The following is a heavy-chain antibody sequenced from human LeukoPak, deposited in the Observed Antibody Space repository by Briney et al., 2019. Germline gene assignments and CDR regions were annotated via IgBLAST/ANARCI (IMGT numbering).Heavy chain of an antibody. CDR3: ARSTGPSDAFDI. J-gene: IGHJ3*02. D-gene: IGHD2-8*02. V-gene: IGHV3-33*01. CDR1: GFTFSSYG. Sequence: PGGSLRLSCAASGFTFSSYGMHWVRQAPGKGLEWVAVIWYDGNNKYYADSVKGRFTISRDNSKNTLYLQMNSLRAEDTAVYYCARSTGPSDAFDIWGQGTMVPSLQ. CDR2: IWYDGNNK.